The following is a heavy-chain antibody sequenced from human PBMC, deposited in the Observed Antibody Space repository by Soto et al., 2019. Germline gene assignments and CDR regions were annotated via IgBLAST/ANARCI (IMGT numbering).Heavy chain of an antibody. CDR3: AKLRYFDWSSYNWFEY. CDR1: GFTFSSYA. D-gene: IGHD3-9*01. Sequence: PGGSLRLSCAASGFTFSSYAMTWFRQAPGKGLEWVSGISGSGATTSYADSVKGRFTVSRDNSKNTLYLQMNSLRVEDTAVYYCAKLRYFDWSSYNWFEYWGQGTPVTVSS. J-gene: IGHJ5*01. V-gene: IGHV3-23*01. CDR2: ISGSGATT.